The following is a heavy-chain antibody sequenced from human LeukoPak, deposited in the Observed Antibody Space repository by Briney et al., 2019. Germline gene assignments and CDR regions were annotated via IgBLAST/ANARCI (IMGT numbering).Heavy chain of an antibody. CDR2: INGRGYST. CDR3: AKEAYCDCSGSLDY. D-gene: IGHD3-22*01. CDR1: GFTFSTYA. J-gene: IGHJ4*02. Sequence: GGSLRLSCAASGFTFSTYAMGWVRQAPGKGLEWVSGINGRGYSTYYADSVKGRFTISRDNSKNTLYLQMSSLRADDTAIYYCAKEAYCDCSGSLDYWGQGTLVTVSS. V-gene: IGHV3-23*01.